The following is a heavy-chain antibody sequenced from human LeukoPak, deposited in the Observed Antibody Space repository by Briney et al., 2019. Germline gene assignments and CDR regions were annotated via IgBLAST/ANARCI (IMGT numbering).Heavy chain of an antibody. CDR1: GFTFSSYG. Sequence: PGGSLRLSCAASGFTFSSYGMHWVRQAPGKGLEWVAFIRYDGSNKYYADSVKGRFTISRDNSKNTLYLRMNSLRAEDTAVYYCATCGGDPRGYYYYYYMDVWGKGTTVTVSS. CDR2: IRYDGSNK. D-gene: IGHD2-21*01. V-gene: IGHV3-30*02. CDR3: ATCGGDPRGYYYYYYMDV. J-gene: IGHJ6*03.